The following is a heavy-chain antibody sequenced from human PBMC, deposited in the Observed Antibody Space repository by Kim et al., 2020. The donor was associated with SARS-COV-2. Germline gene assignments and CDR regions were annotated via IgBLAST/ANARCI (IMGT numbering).Heavy chain of an antibody. CDR1: GGSISSYTYY. J-gene: IGHJ4*02. Sequence: SETLSLTCTVSGGSISSYTYYWGWIRQPPGKGLEWIGSIYYSGSTYYNPSLKSRVTMSVDTSKNQFSLNLSTVTAADTAVYYCASLGGYCSGDSCYIWGQGTLVTVSS. D-gene: IGHD2-15*01. CDR2: IYYSGST. V-gene: IGHV4-39*01. CDR3: ASLGGYCSGDSCYI.